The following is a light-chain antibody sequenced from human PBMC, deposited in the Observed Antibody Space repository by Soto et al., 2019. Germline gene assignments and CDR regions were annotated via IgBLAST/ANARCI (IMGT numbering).Light chain of an antibody. Sequence: SYELTQPPSVSVAPGKTARITCGGNNIGSKSVHWYQQKPGQAPVLVIYYDSDRPSGIPERLSGSNSGNTATLTISRVEAVDEADYYCQVWDSSSDHAVFGGGTQLTVL. V-gene: IGLV3-21*04. CDR2: YDS. CDR1: NIGSKS. J-gene: IGLJ7*01. CDR3: QVWDSSSDHAV.